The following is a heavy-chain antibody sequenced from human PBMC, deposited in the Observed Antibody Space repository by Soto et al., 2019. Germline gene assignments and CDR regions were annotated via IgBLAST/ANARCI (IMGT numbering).Heavy chain of an antibody. Sequence: PSEKLSLTCAVSGVSISSGNWWTWVRQTPQRGLEYIGEIFHDGTANYYPSFERRVAISVDTSKNQFSLKLTSVTAADTAIYFCASLWYDTRLNHMYFACSGKGSLVTVSS. CDR1: GVSISSGNW. D-gene: IGHD6-13*01. J-gene: IGHJ4*02. CDR3: ASLWYDTRLNHMYFAC. CDR2: IFHDGTA. V-gene: IGHV4-4*02.